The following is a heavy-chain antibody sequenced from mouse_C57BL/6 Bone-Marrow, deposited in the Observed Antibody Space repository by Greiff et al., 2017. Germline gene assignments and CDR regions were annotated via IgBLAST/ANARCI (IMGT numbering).Heavy chain of an antibody. CDR3: AIGEIYYYGSSYDY. J-gene: IGHJ2*01. Sequence: QVQLQQSGAELVKPGASVKVSCKASGYTFTSYWMHWVKQRPGQGLEWIGRIHPSDSDTNYNQKFKGKATLTVDKSSSTADMQLSNLESEESAVYCCAIGEIYYYGSSYDYWGQSTTRTVSS. CDR2: IHPSDSDT. V-gene: IGHV1-74*01. CDR1: GYTFTSYW. D-gene: IGHD1-1*01.